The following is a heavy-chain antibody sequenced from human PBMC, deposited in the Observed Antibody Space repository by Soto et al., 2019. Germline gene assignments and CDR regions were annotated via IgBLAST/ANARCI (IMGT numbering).Heavy chain of an antibody. V-gene: IGHV3-9*01. CDR3: AKDIGSWPPFSGMDV. D-gene: IGHD6-13*01. CDR2: ISWNSGSI. J-gene: IGHJ6*02. CDR1: GFTFDDYA. Sequence: EVQLVESGGGLVQPGRSLRLSCAASGFTFDDYAMHWVRQAPGKGLEWVSGISWNSGSIGYADSVKGRFTISRDNAKNSLYLQMNSLRAEDTALYYCAKDIGSWPPFSGMDVWGQGTTVTVS.